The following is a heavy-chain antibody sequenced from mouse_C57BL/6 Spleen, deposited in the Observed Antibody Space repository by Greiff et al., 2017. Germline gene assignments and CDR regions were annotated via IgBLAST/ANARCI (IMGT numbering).Heavy chain of an antibody. V-gene: IGHV1-64*01. CDR3: ARASGRGFYFDY. J-gene: IGHJ2*01. CDR2: IHPNSGST. D-gene: IGHD3-1*01. Sequence: QVQLQQPGAELVKPGASVKLSCKASGYTFTSYWMHWVKQRPGQGLEWIGMIHPNSGSTNYNEKFKSKATLTVDKSSSTAYMQLSSLTSEDSAVYYCARASGRGFYFDYWGQGTTLTVSS. CDR1: GYTFTSYW.